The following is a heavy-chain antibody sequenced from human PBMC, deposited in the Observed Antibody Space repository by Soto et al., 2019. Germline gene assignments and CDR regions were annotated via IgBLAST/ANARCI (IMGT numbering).Heavy chain of an antibody. CDR2: IYYSGST. J-gene: IGHJ4*02. V-gene: IGHV4-59*01. D-gene: IGHD3-22*01. CDR3: ARVSYYDSSGYAYYFDY. CDR1: GGSISSYY. Sequence: SETLSLTCTVSGGSISSYYWSWIRQPPGKGLEWIGYIYYSGSTNYNPSLKSRVTISVDTSKNQFSLKLSSVTAADTAVYYCARVSYYDSSGYAYYFDYRGQRTPVTVSS.